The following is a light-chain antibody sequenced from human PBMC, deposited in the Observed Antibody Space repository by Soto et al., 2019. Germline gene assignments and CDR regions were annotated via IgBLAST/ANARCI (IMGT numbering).Light chain of an antibody. V-gene: IGKV3-15*01. CDR3: QQYGSSLT. CDR1: QSVDNN. J-gene: IGKJ4*01. CDR2: GSF. Sequence: EIVMTQSPVTLSASPGESATLSCRASQSVDNNVAWYQQKPGQAPRLLIVGSFARATGIPARFSGSGSGTDFTLTISRLEPEDFAVYYCQQYGSSLTFGGGTKVDIK.